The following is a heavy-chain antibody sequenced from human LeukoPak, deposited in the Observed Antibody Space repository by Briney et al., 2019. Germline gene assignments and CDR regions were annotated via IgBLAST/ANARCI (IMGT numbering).Heavy chain of an antibody. J-gene: IGHJ3*02. CDR3: ARPQTYYYDSSGYYPDAFDI. Sequence: ASVKVSCKASVGTFSSYAISWVRQAPGQGREWVGGVFPIFGTANYAQKFQGRVTITADESTSTAYMELSSLRSEDTAVYYCARPQTYYYDSSGYYPDAFDIWGQGTMVTVSS. D-gene: IGHD3-22*01. CDR2: VFPIFGTA. V-gene: IGHV1-69*13. CDR1: VGTFSSYA.